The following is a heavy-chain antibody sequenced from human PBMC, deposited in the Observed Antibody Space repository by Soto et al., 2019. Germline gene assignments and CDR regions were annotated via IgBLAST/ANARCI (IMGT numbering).Heavy chain of an antibody. CDR1: GGSFSGYY. D-gene: IGHD3-3*01. V-gene: IGHV4-34*01. J-gene: IGHJ6*03. CDR3: AREGSILRFLEWTRKERYYMDV. CDR2: INHSGST. Sequence: SETLSLTCAVYGGSFSGYYWSWIRQPPGKGLEWIGEINHSGSTNYNPSLKSRVTISVDTSKNQFSLKLSSVTAADTAVYYCAREGSILRFLEWTRKERYYMDVWGKGTTVTVSS.